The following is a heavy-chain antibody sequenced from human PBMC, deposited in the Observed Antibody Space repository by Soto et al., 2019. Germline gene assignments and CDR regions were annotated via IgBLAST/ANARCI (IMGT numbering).Heavy chain of an antibody. CDR2: ISGSGGST. CDR3: AKDHEKYYYDSSRGAFDY. V-gene: IGHV3-23*01. CDR1: GFTFSSYA. D-gene: IGHD3-22*01. Sequence: GGSLRLSCAASGFTFSSYAMSWVRQAPGKGLEWVSAISGSGGSTYYADSVKGRFTISRGNSKNTLYLQMNSLRAEDTAVYYCAKDHEKYYYDSSRGAFDYWGQGTLVTVSS. J-gene: IGHJ4*02.